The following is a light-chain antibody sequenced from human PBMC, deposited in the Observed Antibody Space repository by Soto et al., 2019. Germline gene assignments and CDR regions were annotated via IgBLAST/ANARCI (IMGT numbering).Light chain of an antibody. Sequence: EIVLTQSPGTLSLSPGERATLSCRSSQSVNSNYLAWYQQKPGQAPRLLIYAASSRAAGVPDRFSGSGSETDFTLTISRLEPEDFAVYYCQQYGGSPWTFGQGTKVEIK. V-gene: IGKV3-20*01. CDR2: AAS. CDR3: QQYGGSPWT. J-gene: IGKJ1*01. CDR1: QSVNSNY.